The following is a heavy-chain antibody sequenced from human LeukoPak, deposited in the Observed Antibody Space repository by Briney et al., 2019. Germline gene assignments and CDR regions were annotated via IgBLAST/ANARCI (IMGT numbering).Heavy chain of an antibody. CDR1: GYTFTSYA. Sequence: ASVKVSCKASGYTFTSYAMHWVRQAPGQRLEWMGWINAGNGNTKYSQKFQGRVTITRDTSASTAYMELSSQRSEDTAVYYCARSMVTGWFDPWGQGTLVTVSS. CDR2: INAGNGNT. D-gene: IGHD5-18*01. CDR3: ARSMVTGWFDP. J-gene: IGHJ5*02. V-gene: IGHV1-3*01.